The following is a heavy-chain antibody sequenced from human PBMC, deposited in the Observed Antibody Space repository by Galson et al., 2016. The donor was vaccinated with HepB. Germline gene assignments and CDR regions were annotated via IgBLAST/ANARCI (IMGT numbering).Heavy chain of an antibody. CDR3: ARDYFDSSGYYYFYYGMDV. J-gene: IGHJ6*02. Sequence: SLRLSCAASGFSFTNYAMHWVRQAPGKGLEYVPFISTNGGSTYYANSVKGRFIISRDNSKNTLYLQMGSLRAEDTAVYYCARDYFDSSGYYYFYYGMDVWGQGTTVTVSS. V-gene: IGHV3-64*01. CDR2: ISTNGGST. D-gene: IGHD3-22*01. CDR1: GFSFTNYA.